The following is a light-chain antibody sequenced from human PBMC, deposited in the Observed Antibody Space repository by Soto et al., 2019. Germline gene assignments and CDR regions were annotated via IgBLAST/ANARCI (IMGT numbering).Light chain of an antibody. J-gene: IGKJ4*01. CDR1: QDISNY. CDR3: QHYHNHPIT. CDR2: DAS. Sequence: DIQMTQSPSSLSASVGDRVTITCQASQDISNYLNWYQQKPGKAPKLLIYDASNLETGVPSRLRGRGSGTDFTFTISTLKPEDSTRYYTQHYHNHPITFGGGTTVEIK. V-gene: IGKV1-33*01.